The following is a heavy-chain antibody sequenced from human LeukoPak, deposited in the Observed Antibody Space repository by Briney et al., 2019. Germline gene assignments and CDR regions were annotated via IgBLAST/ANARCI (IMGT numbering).Heavy chain of an antibody. D-gene: IGHD6-25*01. V-gene: IGHV3-23*01. J-gene: IGHJ4*02. CDR3: AKGSVGNADFAS. Sequence: GGSLRLSCAASGCTFRNYWMGWVRQAPGKGLEWVSSIIVSGATYYADSVKGRFTISRDSFRGMLFLQMAGLRVEDMAVYFCAKGSVGNADFASWGQGALVTVSS. CDR1: GCTFRNYW. CDR2: IIVSGAT.